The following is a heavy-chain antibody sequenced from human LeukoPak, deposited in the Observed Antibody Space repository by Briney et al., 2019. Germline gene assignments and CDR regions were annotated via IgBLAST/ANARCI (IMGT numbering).Heavy chain of an antibody. CDR1: GYTFISYA. V-gene: IGHV1-18*01. J-gene: IGHJ4*02. Sequence: ASVKVSCKASGYTFISYAFNWVRQAPGQGLEWMGWISAYNGNTNYAQKLQGRVTMTTDTSTSTAYMELRSLRSDDTAVYYCARALEHFYWGQGTLVTVSS. D-gene: IGHD2/OR15-2a*01. CDR2: ISAYNGNT. CDR3: ARALEHFY.